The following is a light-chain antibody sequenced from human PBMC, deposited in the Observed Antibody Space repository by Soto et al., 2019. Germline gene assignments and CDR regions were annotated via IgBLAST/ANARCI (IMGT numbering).Light chain of an antibody. Sequence: QSALTQPRSVSGSPGQSVTLSCTGTSSDVGSYNYVSWYHQHPGKAPTLMLADVNTRPSGVPDRYSVSRSGNTASLTISGLQAEDESNYYCCSYAGSYTLVFGGGTKLTVL. V-gene: IGLV2-11*01. CDR1: SSDVGSYNY. J-gene: IGLJ3*02. CDR3: CSYAGSYTLV. CDR2: DVN.